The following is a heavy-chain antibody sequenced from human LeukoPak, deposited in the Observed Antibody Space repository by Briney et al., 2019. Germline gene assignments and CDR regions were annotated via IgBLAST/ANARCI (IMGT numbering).Heavy chain of an antibody. D-gene: IGHD5-18*01. J-gene: IGHJ4*02. CDR1: GFTFSSYG. Sequence: GRSLRLSCAASGFTFSSYGMHWVRQAPGKGLEWVAVISYDGSNKYYADSVKGRFTISRDNAKKSLYLQMNSLRAEDTAVYYCARHLSGVTGYTYGRGIDYWGQGTLVTVSS. V-gene: IGHV3-30*03. CDR3: ARHLSGVTGYTYGRGIDY. CDR2: ISYDGSNK.